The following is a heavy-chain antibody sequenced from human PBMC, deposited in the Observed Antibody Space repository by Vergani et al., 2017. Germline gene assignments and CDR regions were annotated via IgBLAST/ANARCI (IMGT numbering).Heavy chain of an antibody. V-gene: IGHV3-9*01. CDR3: AKQQLANYYFDY. CDR1: GFTFDDYA. Sequence: EVQLVESGGGLVQPGRSLRLSCAASGFTFDDYAMHWVRPAPGKGLEWVSGIRWNSGSIGYADSVKGRFTISRDNAKNSLYLQMNSLRAEDTALYYCAKQQLANYYFDYWGQGTLVTVSS. D-gene: IGHD6-13*01. CDR2: IRWNSGSI. J-gene: IGHJ4*02.